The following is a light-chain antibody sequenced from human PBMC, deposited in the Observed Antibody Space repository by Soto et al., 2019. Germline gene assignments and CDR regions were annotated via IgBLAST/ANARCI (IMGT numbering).Light chain of an antibody. CDR1: SSDVGGYYY. Sequence: QSALTQPASVSGSPGQSITISCTGTSSDVGGYYYVSWYQHHPGKAPKLIVYQVTNRPSGVSNRFSASKSGSTASLTISALQAEDEAHYYCCSYSSSSTFYVFGTGTKVTAL. J-gene: IGLJ1*01. CDR3: CSYSSSSTFYV. CDR2: QVT. V-gene: IGLV2-14*01.